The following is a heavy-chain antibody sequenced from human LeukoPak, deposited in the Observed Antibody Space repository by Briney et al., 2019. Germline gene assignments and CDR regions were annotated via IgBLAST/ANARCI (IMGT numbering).Heavy chain of an antibody. V-gene: IGHV3-9*01. J-gene: IGHJ4*02. CDR3: ARDYCGGDCYTPPLGFNY. D-gene: IGHD2-21*02. Sequence: GGSLRLSCAASGFTFDDYAMHWVRQAPGKGLEWVSGISWNSGSTGYADSVTGRFTISRDNPNNRVFLQMNSLRDEDTAVYYCARDYCGGDCYTPPLGFNYWGQGTLVTVSS. CDR2: ISWNSGST. CDR1: GFTFDDYA.